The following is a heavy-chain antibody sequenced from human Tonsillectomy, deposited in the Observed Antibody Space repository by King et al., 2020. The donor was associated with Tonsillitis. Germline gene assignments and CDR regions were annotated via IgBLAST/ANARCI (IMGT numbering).Heavy chain of an antibody. CDR3: ASQGAVVVNANIYGMDV. CDR1: GFTFNNSG. Sequence: HVQLVESGGGVVQPGRSLRLSCAASGFTFNNSGMHWVRQAPGKGLEWVAVISYDGSKEYYADSVKGRFSISRDNSKNTLYLQMNSLRVEDTAVFYCASQGAVVVNANIYGMDVWGQGTTVTVSS. V-gene: IGHV3-30*03. J-gene: IGHJ6*02. CDR2: ISYDGSKE. D-gene: IGHD2-21*01.